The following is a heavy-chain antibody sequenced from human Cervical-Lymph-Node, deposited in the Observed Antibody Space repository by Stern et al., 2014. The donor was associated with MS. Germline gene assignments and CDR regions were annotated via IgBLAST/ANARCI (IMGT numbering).Heavy chain of an antibody. CDR2: IYYSGST. CDR1: GGSISSSSYY. Sequence: QLQLQESGPGLVKPSETLSLTCTVSGGSISSSSYYWGWIRQPPGKGLEWIGSIYYSGSTYYNPYLKSRVTIYVDTSKNQFSLKLSSVTAADTAVYYCARHDGDYPNWFDPWGQGTLVTVSS. D-gene: IGHD4-17*01. V-gene: IGHV4-39*01. J-gene: IGHJ5*02. CDR3: ARHDGDYPNWFDP.